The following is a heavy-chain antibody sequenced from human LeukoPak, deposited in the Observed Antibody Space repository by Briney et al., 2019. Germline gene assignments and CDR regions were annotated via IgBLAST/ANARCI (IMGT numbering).Heavy chain of an antibody. D-gene: IGHD3-10*01. J-gene: IGHJ6*02. CDR1: GFTFSSYA. V-gene: IGHV3-23*01. Sequence: GGSLRLSCAASGFTFSSYAMSWVRQAPGKGLEWVSAISGSGGSTYYADSVKGRFTISRDNSKNTLYLQMNSLRAEDTALYYCAKDLGRGVRGYGMDVWGQGTTVTVSS. CDR3: AKDLGRGVRGYGMDV. CDR2: ISGSGGST.